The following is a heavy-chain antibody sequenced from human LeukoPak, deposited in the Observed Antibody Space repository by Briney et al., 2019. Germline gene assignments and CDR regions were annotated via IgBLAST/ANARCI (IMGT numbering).Heavy chain of an antibody. CDR1: GGSISYYY. V-gene: IGHV4-59*08. Sequence: SETLSLTCTVSGGSISYYYWSWIRQPPGKGLEWIGYIYDSGSTKYNPSLKSQTTISVDTSKNQFSLKLSSVTAADTAMYYCARQGNGDLYYFDYWGQGTLVTVSS. CDR2: IYDSGST. D-gene: IGHD4-17*01. CDR3: ARQGNGDLYYFDY. J-gene: IGHJ4*02.